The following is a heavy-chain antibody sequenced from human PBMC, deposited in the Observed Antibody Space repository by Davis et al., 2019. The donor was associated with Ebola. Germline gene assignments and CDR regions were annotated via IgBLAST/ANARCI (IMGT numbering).Heavy chain of an antibody. CDR1: GFVFSSYV. CDR2: LGLGADT. D-gene: IGHD2/OR15-2a*01. J-gene: IGHJ3*01. V-gene: IGHV3-23*01. Sequence: PGGSLRLSCAASGFVFSSYVMSWVRRAPGKGLEWVSTLGLGADTYYADSVKGRFTISRDNSKNTLYLQMNGLRVEDTAIYYCAKDNRNIWSEVWGQGTMVTVSS. CDR3: AKDNRNIWSEV.